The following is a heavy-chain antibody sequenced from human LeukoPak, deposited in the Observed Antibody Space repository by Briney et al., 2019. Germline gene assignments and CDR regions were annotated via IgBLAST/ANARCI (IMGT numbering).Heavy chain of an antibody. D-gene: IGHD6-19*01. V-gene: IGHV4-4*02. J-gene: IGHJ4*02. CDR1: GGLISSSNW. Sequence: PSETLSLTCEVSGGLISSSNWWSWVRQPPGQGLEWIGEIFHTGSTNFNPSLKSRVTISVNKSKNQFSLNLSSVTAADTAVYYCARGPGGGNGWYIEYWGQGTLVTVSS. CDR3: ARGPGGGNGWYIEY. CDR2: IFHTGST.